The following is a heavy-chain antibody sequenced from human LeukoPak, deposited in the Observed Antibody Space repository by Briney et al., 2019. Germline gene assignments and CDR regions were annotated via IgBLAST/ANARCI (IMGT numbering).Heavy chain of an antibody. CDR2: IYYSGST. J-gene: IGHJ4*02. Sequence: SQTLSLTCTVSGGSISSGGYYWSWIRQHPGKGLEWIGYIYYSGSTYYNPSLKSRVTISVDTSKNQFSLKLSSVTAADTAVYYCAKDQRWESPHYLDSWGQGTLVTVSS. CDR1: GGSISSGGYY. V-gene: IGHV4-31*03. CDR3: AKDQRWESPHYLDS. D-gene: IGHD1-26*01.